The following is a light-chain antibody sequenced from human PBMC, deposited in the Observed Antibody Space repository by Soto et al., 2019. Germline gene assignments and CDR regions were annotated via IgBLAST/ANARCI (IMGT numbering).Light chain of an antibody. Sequence: EIVLTQSPGTLSLSPGERATLSCRAIQSLSSNNYLGWYQQKPGQAAKLLIYGASSRATGIPDRFSGSGSGTDFTLTINRVEPEDFAVYFCPQCGRPPPPFGQGARLEIK. CDR1: QSLSSNNY. J-gene: IGKJ5*01. CDR2: GAS. V-gene: IGKV3-20*01. CDR3: PQCGRPPPP.